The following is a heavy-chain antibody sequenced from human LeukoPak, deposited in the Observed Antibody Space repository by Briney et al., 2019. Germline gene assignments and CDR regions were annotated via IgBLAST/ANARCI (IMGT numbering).Heavy chain of an antibody. CDR2: IYSGGRT. Sequence: PGGSLRLSCAASGFTVSSNYMSWVRQAPGKRLEWVSVIYSGGRTYCADSVKGRFTISRYTSKNTLYLQMNSLRDEDTGMYYCSRRFFDWHPNDYWGQGTLVTVSS. J-gene: IGHJ4*02. D-gene: IGHD3-9*01. CDR3: SRRFFDWHPNDY. CDR1: GFTVSSNY. V-gene: IGHV3-53*01.